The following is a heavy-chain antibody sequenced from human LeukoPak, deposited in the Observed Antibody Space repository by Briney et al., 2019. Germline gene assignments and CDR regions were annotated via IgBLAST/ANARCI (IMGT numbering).Heavy chain of an antibody. Sequence: GRSLRLSCAASQFTFNDYAMHWVRQAPGKGLEWVSSISWNSANIVYAASVKGRLTVSRDNAKNSLYLQIHSLTTEDTALYYCAKGDYHDILTPSGRHAFDLWGQGTMVTVSS. J-gene: IGHJ3*01. CDR3: AKGDYHDILTPSGRHAFDL. D-gene: IGHD3-9*01. CDR1: QFTFNDYA. V-gene: IGHV3-9*01. CDR2: ISWNSANI.